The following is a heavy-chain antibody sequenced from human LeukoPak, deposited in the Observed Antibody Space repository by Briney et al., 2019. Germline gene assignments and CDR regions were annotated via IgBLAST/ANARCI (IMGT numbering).Heavy chain of an antibody. CDR2: INPNSGGT. J-gene: IGHJ4*02. D-gene: IGHD2-15*01. CDR1: GYTFTRYY. CDR3: ARVSTTYCSGGSCYSFVY. Sequence: GASVKVSCKASGYTFTRYYMHWVRQAPGQGLEWMGWINPNSGGTNYAQKFQGRVTMTRDTSISTAYMELSRLRSDDTAVYYCARVSTTYCSGGSCYSFVYWGQGTLVTVSS. V-gene: IGHV1-2*02.